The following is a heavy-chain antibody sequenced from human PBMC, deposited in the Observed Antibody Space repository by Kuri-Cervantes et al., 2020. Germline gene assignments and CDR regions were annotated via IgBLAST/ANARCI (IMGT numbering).Heavy chain of an antibody. J-gene: IGHJ6*02. CDR2: IYSGGST. V-gene: IGHV3-53*01. D-gene: IGHD1-1*01. Sequence: ETLSLTCTVSGGSISSYYWSWIRQPPGKGLEWVSVIYSGGSTYYADSVKGRFTISRDNSKNTLYLQMNSLRAEDTAVYYCAKGPPSTTGTNYGMDVWGQGTTVTVSS. CDR3: AKGPPSTTGTNYGMDV. CDR1: GGSISSYY.